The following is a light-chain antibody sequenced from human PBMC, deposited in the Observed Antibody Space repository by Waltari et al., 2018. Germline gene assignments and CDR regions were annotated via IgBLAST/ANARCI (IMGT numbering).Light chain of an antibody. CDR3: QQFHSYPLT. CDR1: QGISRT. V-gene: IGKV1-13*02. CDR2: DSS. J-gene: IGKJ4*01. Sequence: AIQLTQSPSSLSASVGDRITITWRASQGISRTLAWYQQKLGKAPRLLIYDSSSLQSGVPSRFSGSGSGTDFTLTISSLQPEDFATYYCQQFHSYPLTFGGGTKVEIK.